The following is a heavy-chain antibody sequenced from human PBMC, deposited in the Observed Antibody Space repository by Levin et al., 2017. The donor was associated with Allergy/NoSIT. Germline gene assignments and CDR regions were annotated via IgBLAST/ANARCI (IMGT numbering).Heavy chain of an antibody. CDR1: GFTFSSYG. J-gene: IGHJ3*02. D-gene: IGHD5-18*01. Sequence: TGESLKISCAASGFTFSSYGMHWVRQAPGKGLEWVAVISYDGSNKYYADSVKGRFTISRDNSKNTLYLQMNSLRAEDTAVYYCAKVEEYSYGPHAFDIWGQGTMVTVSS. V-gene: IGHV3-30*18. CDR3: AKVEEYSYGPHAFDI. CDR2: ISYDGSNK.